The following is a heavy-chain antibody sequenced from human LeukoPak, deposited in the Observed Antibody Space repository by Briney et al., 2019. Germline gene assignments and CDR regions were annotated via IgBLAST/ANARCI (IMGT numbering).Heavy chain of an antibody. V-gene: IGHV1-2*05. CDR1: AYIFSDYF. D-gene: IGHD1-26*01. CDR2: INSNSGDT. CDR3: ARDLSSTSNWEFDY. J-gene: IGHJ4*02. Sequence: ASVKVSCKASAYIFSDYFIHWVRQAPGKGLEWMGRINSNSGDTTYAQNFQGRVTMTRDTSISTAYMELRSLRSDDTGVYYCARDLSSTSNWEFDYWGQGTLVTVSS.